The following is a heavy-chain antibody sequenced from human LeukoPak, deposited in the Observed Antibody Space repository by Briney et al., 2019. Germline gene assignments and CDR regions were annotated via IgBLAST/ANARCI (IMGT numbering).Heavy chain of an antibody. CDR1: GGSISSGSYY. CDR3: ARVDGSYYWAYYYYMDV. D-gene: IGHD1-26*01. J-gene: IGHJ6*03. Sequence: PSETLSLTCTVSGGSISSGSYYWSWIRQPAGKGLEWIGRIYTSGSTNYNPSLKSRVTISVDTSKNQFSLKLSSVTAADTAVYYCARVDGSYYWAYYYYMDVWGKGTTVTISS. V-gene: IGHV4-61*02. CDR2: IYTSGST.